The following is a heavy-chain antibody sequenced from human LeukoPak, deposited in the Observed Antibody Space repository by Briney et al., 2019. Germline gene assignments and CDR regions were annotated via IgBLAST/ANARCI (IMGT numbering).Heavy chain of an antibody. CDR2: IYSGGST. CDR1: GFTVSSNY. D-gene: IGHD3-3*02. Sequence: GGSLRLSCAASGFTVSSNYMSWVRQAPGKGLEWVSVIYSGGSTYYAYSVKGRFTISRDNSKNTLYLQMNSLRAEDTAVYYCASLSRGDAFDIWGQGTMVTVSS. J-gene: IGHJ3*02. V-gene: IGHV3-53*01. CDR3: ASLSRGDAFDI.